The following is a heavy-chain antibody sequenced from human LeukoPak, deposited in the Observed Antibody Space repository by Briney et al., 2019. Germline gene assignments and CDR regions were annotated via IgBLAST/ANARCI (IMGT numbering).Heavy chain of an antibody. CDR2: INPSGGST. Sequence: ASVKVSCKASGYTFTSYYMHWVRQAPGQGLEWMGIINPSGGSTSYAQKFQGRVTITADESTSTAYMELSSLRSEDTAVYYCARDGAWVYWGQGTLVTVSS. CDR3: ARDGAWVY. V-gene: IGHV1-46*01. D-gene: IGHD1-26*01. J-gene: IGHJ4*02. CDR1: GYTFTSYY.